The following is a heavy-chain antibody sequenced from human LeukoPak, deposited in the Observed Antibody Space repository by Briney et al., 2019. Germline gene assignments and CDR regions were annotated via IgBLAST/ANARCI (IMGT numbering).Heavy chain of an antibody. V-gene: IGHV4-61*08. J-gene: IGHJ4*02. CDR3: ARDPHGDFHFDY. Sequence: SETLSLTCTVSGGSVTSGAYYWSWIRQLPGKGLEWIGYMYYSGSTNYNPSLKSRVTISVDTSKNQFSLKLSSVTAADTAVYYCARDPHGDFHFDYWGQGTLVTVSS. D-gene: IGHD4-17*01. CDR1: GGSVTSGAYY. CDR2: MYYSGST.